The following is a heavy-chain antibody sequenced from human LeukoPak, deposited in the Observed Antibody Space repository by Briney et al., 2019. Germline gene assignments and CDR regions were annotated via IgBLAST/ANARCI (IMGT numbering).Heavy chain of an antibody. V-gene: IGHV4-4*07. CDR1: GGSMGSYY. Sequence: PSETLSLTCTVSGGSMGSYYWAWMRQPAGKGLEWIGRIYSAGTTTYNPALKSRVTMSIDMSKNQFSLTLRSMTAADTAVYYCARDKAWLDPWGQGTLVTVSS. J-gene: IGHJ5*02. CDR3: ARDKAWLDP. CDR2: IYSAGTT. D-gene: IGHD5-12*01.